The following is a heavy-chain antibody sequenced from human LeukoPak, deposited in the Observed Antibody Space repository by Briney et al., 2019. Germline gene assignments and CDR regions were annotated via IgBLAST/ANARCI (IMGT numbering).Heavy chain of an antibody. J-gene: IGHJ3*02. CDR1: GGSISSSSYY. D-gene: IGHD3-10*01. Sequence: SETLSLTCTVSGGSISSSSYYWGWIRQPPGKGLEWIGSIYYSGSTYYNPSLKSRVTISVDTSKNQFSLKLSSVTAADTAVYYCASVSGSYYNDAFDIWGQGTMVTVPS. CDR2: IYYSGST. CDR3: ASVSGSYYNDAFDI. V-gene: IGHV4-39*01.